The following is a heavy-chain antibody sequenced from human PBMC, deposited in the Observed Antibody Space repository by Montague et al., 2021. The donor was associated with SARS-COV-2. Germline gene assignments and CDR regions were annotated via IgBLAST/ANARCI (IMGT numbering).Heavy chain of an antibody. J-gene: IGHJ5*01. CDR1: FGSISTYY. Sequence: SETLSLTCTVSFGSISTYYWSWIRQPPGKGLERIGFIFYNGSTKYNPSLKRRVSISLDTSKNQFSLKLSSVTAADTAVYYCASQVAWAYCGDECYRGWFDSWGQGTLVTVSS. CDR2: IFYNGST. V-gene: IGHV4-59*01. D-gene: IGHD2-21*01. CDR3: ASQVAWAYCGDECYRGWFDS.